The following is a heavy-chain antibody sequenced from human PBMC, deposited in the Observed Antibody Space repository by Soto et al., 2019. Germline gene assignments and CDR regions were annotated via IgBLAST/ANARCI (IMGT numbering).Heavy chain of an antibody. CDR2: ILCLNDRK. V-gene: IGHV1-3*01. J-gene: IGHJ4*02. CDR1: GYTFSDYG. D-gene: IGHD2-2*02. CDR3: ARGRRTCTVKTCYTDFDF. Sequence: QVHLVQSGAEVKTPGASVTISCKASGYTFSDYGIHWIRQAPGQRPEWLGWILCLNDRKEYSQKFQGRISLTRDTSASTAYMGLSRLRSEDTADYYCARGRRTCTVKTCYTDFDFWGQGSLVSVSS.